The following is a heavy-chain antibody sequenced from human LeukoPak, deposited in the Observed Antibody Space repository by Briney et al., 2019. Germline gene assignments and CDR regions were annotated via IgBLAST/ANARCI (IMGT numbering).Heavy chain of an antibody. CDR2: ISYSRGT. CDR3: AREVEYYDSSGYRPHAFDI. D-gene: IGHD3-22*01. J-gene: IGHJ3*02. Sequence: SETLSLTCTVSGGSIISSNHYWGWTRQPPGKGLEWFGSISYSRGTAYNPSLRSRVTISVDTSKNQFSLKVNSVTAADTAVYYCAREVEYYDSSGYRPHAFDIWGQGTLVTVSS. CDR1: GGSIISSNHY. V-gene: IGHV4-39*02.